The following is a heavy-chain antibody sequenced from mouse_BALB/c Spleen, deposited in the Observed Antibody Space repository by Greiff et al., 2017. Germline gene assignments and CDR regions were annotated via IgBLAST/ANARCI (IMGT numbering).Heavy chain of an antibody. V-gene: IGHV5-9-4*01. CDR1: GFTFSSYA. CDR3: ARGYGSSPGYFDV. Sequence: EVKLMESGGGLVKPGGSLKLSCAASGFTFSSYAMSWVRQSPEKRLEWVAEISSGGSYTYYPDTVTGRFTISRDNAKNTLYLEMSSLRSEDTAMYYCARGYGSSPGYFDVWGAGTTVTVSS. CDR2: ISSGGSYT. J-gene: IGHJ1*01. D-gene: IGHD1-1*01.